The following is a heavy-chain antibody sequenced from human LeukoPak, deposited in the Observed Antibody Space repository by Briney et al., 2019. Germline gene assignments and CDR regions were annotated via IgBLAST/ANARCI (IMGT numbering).Heavy chain of an antibody. Sequence: GGSLRLSCAASGFTFSSYGMHWVRQAPGKGLEWVAFIRYDGSNKYYADSVKGRFTISRDNSKNTLYLQMNSLRAEDTAVYYCAKDHFYQSGYDYGSTLYYYYYMDVWGKGTTVTVSS. CDR3: AKDHFYQSGYDYGSTLYYYYYMDV. CDR1: GFTFSSYG. V-gene: IGHV3-30*02. D-gene: IGHD5-12*01. J-gene: IGHJ6*03. CDR2: IRYDGSNK.